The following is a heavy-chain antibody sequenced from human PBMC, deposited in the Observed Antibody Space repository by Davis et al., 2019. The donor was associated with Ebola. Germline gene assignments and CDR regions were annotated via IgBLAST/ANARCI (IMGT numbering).Heavy chain of an antibody. J-gene: IGHJ4*02. V-gene: IGHV4-30-4*07. CDR3: ARGDSYYDPSGYYAGPEAPDH. D-gene: IGHD3-22*01. CDR2: YYYTGST. CDR1: GGSINHAEYS. Sequence: SETLSLTCTVSGGSINHAEYSWSWIRQPPGKGLEWIGYYYYTGSTYYSPSLRSRVTISVDTSKNLFSLKLTSVTAADTAVYYCARGDSYYDPSGYYAGPEAPDHWGQGILVSVSS.